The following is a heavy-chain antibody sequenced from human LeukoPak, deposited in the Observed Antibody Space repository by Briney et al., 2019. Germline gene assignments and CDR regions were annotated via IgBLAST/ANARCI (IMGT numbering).Heavy chain of an antibody. CDR2: ISNDGGRT. V-gene: IGHV3-64*01. D-gene: IGHD2-2*02. CDR1: GFTFSTYS. Sequence: GGSLRLSCAASGFTFSTYSMHWVRQGPVKGLEYVSGISNDGGRTYYAKSVKGRFTVSRDNIKKTLYLQMGSLGAEDMAMYYCAKDKGSNSVGTIRYYYNGIDVWGQGTTVTVSS. J-gene: IGHJ6*02. CDR3: AKDKGSNSVGTIRYYYNGIDV.